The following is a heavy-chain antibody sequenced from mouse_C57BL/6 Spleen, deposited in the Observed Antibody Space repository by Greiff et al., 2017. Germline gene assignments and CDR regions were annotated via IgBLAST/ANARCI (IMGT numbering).Heavy chain of an antibody. V-gene: IGHV1-52*01. Sequence: VQLQQPGAELVRPGSSVTLSCKASGYTFTSYWMHWVKQRPIQGLEWIGNLYPSDSETHYNQQFKDKATLTVDHSSSTAYMQLTSLTSEDSPVYYCARPYYGNLYYLVCWGQRSTHTHCS. CDR3: ARPYYGNLYYLVC. J-gene: IGHJ2*01. CDR1: GYTFTSYW. CDR2: LYPSDSET. D-gene: IGHD2-10*01.